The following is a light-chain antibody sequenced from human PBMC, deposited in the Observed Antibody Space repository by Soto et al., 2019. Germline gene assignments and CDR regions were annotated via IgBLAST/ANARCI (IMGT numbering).Light chain of an antibody. J-gene: IGKJ4*01. CDR3: QQYYSYPPT. CDR1: QGISSY. Sequence: AIRMTQSPSSFSASTGDRVTITCRASQGISSYLAWYQQKPGKAPKLLIYAASTVQSGVPSRFSGSGSGTGFTLTISCLQSEDFATYYCQQYYSYPPTFGGGTKVEIK. V-gene: IGKV1-8*01. CDR2: AAS.